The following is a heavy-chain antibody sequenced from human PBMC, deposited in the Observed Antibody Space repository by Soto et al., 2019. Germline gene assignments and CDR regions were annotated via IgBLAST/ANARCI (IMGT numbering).Heavy chain of an antibody. CDR2: ISGSGGST. CDR1: GFTFSNYA. D-gene: IGHD3-3*01. J-gene: IGHJ4*02. Sequence: GGSLRLSCAASGFTFSNYAMSWVRQAPGKGLEWVSAISGSGGSTYYADSVKGRFTISRDNSKNTLYLQMNSLRAEDTAVYYCAKGSKGWLLWVSDYWGQGTLVTVST. V-gene: IGHV3-23*01. CDR3: AKGSKGWLLWVSDY.